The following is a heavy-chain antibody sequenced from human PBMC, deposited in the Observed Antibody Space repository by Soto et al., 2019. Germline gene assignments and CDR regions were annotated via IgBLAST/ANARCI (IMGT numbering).Heavy chain of an antibody. V-gene: IGHV6-1*01. CDR2: TYYKSKWYN. D-gene: IGHD7-27*01. CDR3: VRDQTGDDAFDI. J-gene: IGHJ3*02. CDR1: GDSVSSNSAA. Sequence: QSQTLSLTCAISGDSVSSNSAAWNWIRQSPSRGLEWLERTYYKSKWYNDYAVSVKSRITINPDTSKNQFSLQLNSVTPEDTAVYYCVRDQTGDDAFDIWGQGTMVTVSS.